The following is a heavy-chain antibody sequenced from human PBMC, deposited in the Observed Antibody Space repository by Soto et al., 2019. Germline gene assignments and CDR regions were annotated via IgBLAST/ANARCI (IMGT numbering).Heavy chain of an antibody. CDR2: IYYSGST. CDR3: ARDLDVAAAGRGYFDY. D-gene: IGHD6-13*01. J-gene: IGHJ4*02. V-gene: IGHV4-31*03. Sequence: TLSLTCTVSGGSTSSGVYYWSWIRQHPGKGLEWIGYIYYSGSTYYNPSLKSRVTISVDTSKNQFSLKLSSVTAADTAVYYCARDLDVAAAGRGYFDYWGQGPMV. CDR1: GGSTSSGVYY.